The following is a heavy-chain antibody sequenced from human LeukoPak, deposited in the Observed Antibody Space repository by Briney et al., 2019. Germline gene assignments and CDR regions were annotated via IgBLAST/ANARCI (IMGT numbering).Heavy chain of an antibody. Sequence: SVTVSCKASGGTFSSYAISWVRQAPGQGLEWMGGIIPIFGTANYAQKFQGRVTITADESTSTAYMELSSLRSEDTAVYYCARETTMVRGVISTSNWFDPWGQGTLVTVSS. D-gene: IGHD3-10*01. J-gene: IGHJ5*02. V-gene: IGHV1-69*13. CDR3: ARETTMVRGVISTSNWFDP. CDR2: IIPIFGTA. CDR1: GGTFSSYA.